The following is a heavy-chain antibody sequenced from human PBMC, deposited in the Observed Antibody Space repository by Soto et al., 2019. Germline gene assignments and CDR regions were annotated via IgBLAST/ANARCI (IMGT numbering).Heavy chain of an antibody. CDR1: GFTVSSNY. CDR3: ARAFGPLIAAAGIDDAFDI. V-gene: IGHV3-53*01. Sequence: PGGSLRLSCAASGFTVSSNYMSWVRQAPGKGLEWVSVIYSGGSTYYADSVKGRFTISRDNSKNTLYLQMNSLRAEDTAVYYCARAFGPLIAAAGIDDAFDIWGQGTMVTVSS. J-gene: IGHJ3*02. D-gene: IGHD6-13*01. CDR2: IYSGGST.